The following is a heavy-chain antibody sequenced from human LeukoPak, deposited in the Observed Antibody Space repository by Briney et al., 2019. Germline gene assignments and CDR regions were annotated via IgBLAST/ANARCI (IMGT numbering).Heavy chain of an antibody. Sequence: PGGSLRLSCAASGFTFSNYAMSWVRQAPGKGLEWVSGISASGGSTYDADSVTGRFTISRDNPKKTLYLQMNSLRAEDTAVYYCARGCSITSCPADFWGQGTLVTVSS. CDR2: ISASGGST. J-gene: IGHJ4*02. CDR3: ARGCSITSCPADF. D-gene: IGHD2-2*01. V-gene: IGHV3-23*01. CDR1: GFTFSNYA.